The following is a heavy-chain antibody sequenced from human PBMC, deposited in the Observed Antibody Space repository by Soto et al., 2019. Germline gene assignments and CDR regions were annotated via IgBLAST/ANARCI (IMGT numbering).Heavy chain of an antibody. CDR2: ISGSTSNT. D-gene: IGHD3-3*01. Sequence: GGSLRLSCAASGFTFTNYAMSWVRQAPGKGLEWVSAISGSTSNTYYADSVKGRFTISRDSSKNTLYLQMNSLRADDTAVYFCAKDLLDFCTGYCFDYWGRGTLVTVSS. CDR1: GFTFTNYA. V-gene: IGHV3-23*01. CDR3: AKDLLDFCTGYCFDY. J-gene: IGHJ4*02.